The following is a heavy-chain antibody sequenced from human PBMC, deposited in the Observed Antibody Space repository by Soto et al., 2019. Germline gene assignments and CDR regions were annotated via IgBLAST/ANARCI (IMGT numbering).Heavy chain of an antibody. CDR2: VYHSGSA. Sequence: PXETLSLTCDVSGVSISSSHWWCCLRQPPGKGLEWIGEVYHSGSANYNPSLKSRVSMSVDKSKNQFSLRLTSVTAADTALYFCARIAVVPSALDPWGQGTLVTVSS. J-gene: IGHJ5*02. CDR3: ARIAVVPSALDP. V-gene: IGHV4-4*01. D-gene: IGHD2-2*01. CDR1: GVSISSSHW.